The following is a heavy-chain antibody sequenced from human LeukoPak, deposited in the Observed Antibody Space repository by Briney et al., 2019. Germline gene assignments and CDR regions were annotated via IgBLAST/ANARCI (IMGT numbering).Heavy chain of an antibody. CDR3: AKGESGYDYVWSEKYYFDY. V-gene: IGHV3-23*01. CDR2: ISGSGGST. D-gene: IGHD3-16*01. Sequence: PGGSLRLSCAASGFTFSSYAMSWVRQAPGKGLEWVSAISGSGGSTYYADSVKGRFTISRDNSKNTLYLQMNGLRAEDTAVYYCAKGESGYDYVWSEKYYFDYWGQGTLVTVSS. CDR1: GFTFSSYA. J-gene: IGHJ4*02.